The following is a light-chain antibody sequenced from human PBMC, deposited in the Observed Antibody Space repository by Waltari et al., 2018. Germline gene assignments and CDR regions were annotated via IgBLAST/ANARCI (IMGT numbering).Light chain of an antibody. CDR1: SSDVGSYNL. Sequence: QSALTQPASVSGSPGQSITISCTGPSSDVGSYNLVSWYQQHTGKAPKLMIYEVSKRPSGVSNRFSGSKSGNTASLTISGLQAEDEADYYCCSYAGSSTYVFGTGTKVTVL. V-gene: IGLV2-23*02. CDR2: EVS. CDR3: CSYAGSSTYV. J-gene: IGLJ1*01.